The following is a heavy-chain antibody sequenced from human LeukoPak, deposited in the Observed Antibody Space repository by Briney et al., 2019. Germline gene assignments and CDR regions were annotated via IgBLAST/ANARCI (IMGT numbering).Heavy chain of an antibody. CDR3: ARGGGRYSSSSPNFDY. D-gene: IGHD6-6*01. V-gene: IGHV4-39*07. CDR1: GGSISISSYY. Sequence: SETLSLTCTVSGGSISISSYYWGWIRQPPGKGLEWIGSIYYSGSTYYNPSLKSRVTISVDTSKNQFSLKLSSVTAADTAVYYCARGGGRYSSSSPNFDYWGQGTLVTVSS. CDR2: IYYSGST. J-gene: IGHJ4*02.